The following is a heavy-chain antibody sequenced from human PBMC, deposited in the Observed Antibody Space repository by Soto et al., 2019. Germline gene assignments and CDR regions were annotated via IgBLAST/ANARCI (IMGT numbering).Heavy chain of an antibody. CDR1: GFTFFAYW. J-gene: IGHJ5*01. V-gene: IGHV3-74*01. CDR3: AKEGVYGGYGGDTWSDS. D-gene: IGHD4-17*01. Sequence: EVQLVESGGGLVQPGGSLRRSCAASGFTFFAYWIHWVRQVPGKGLVWVSRINSDGSHTTDADSVTGRFTISRENSKNTVSLQMTSLTAEETAVYYWAKEGVYGGYGGDTWSDSWGEGSLVTVSS. CDR2: INSDGSHT.